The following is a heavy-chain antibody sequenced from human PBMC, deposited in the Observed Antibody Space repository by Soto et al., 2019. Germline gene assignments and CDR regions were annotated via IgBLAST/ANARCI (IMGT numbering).Heavy chain of an antibody. CDR1: GFTFSSYW. CDR3: ARDDFWSADEPDY. D-gene: IGHD3-3*01. CDR2: IKQDGSEK. J-gene: IGHJ4*02. Sequence: EVQLVESGGGLVQPGGSLRLSCAASGFTFSSYWMSWVRQAPGKGLEWVANIKQDGSEKYYVDSVKGRFTISRDNAKNSLYLQMNSLRAEDTAVYYCARDDFWSADEPDYWGQGTLVTVSS. V-gene: IGHV3-7*01.